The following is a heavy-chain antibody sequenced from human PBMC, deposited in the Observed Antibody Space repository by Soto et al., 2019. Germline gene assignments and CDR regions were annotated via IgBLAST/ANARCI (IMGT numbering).Heavy chain of an antibody. CDR2: ISYDGSNK. CDR3: AKPYDILTGYFDY. J-gene: IGHJ4*02. CDR1: GFTFSSYG. Sequence: GGSLRLSSTASGFTFSSYGMHWVRQAPGKGLEWVAVISYDGSNKYYADSVKGRFTISRDNSKNTLYLQMNSLRAEDTAVYYCAKPYDILTGYFDYWGQGTLVTVSS. D-gene: IGHD3-9*01. V-gene: IGHV3-30*18.